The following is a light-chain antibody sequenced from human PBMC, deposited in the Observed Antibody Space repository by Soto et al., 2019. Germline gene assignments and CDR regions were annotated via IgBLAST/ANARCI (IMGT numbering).Light chain of an antibody. V-gene: IGKV3-20*01. Sequence: EFVLTQSPGTLSLSPGERATLSCRASQSVSATYLAWYQQKPGQAPRLLIYAASSRATGVPDRFSGSGSGTDFTLTISRLEPDDFATYYCQQYNSYSRTFGQGTKVDIK. CDR2: AAS. CDR3: QQYNSYSRT. J-gene: IGKJ1*01. CDR1: QSVSATY.